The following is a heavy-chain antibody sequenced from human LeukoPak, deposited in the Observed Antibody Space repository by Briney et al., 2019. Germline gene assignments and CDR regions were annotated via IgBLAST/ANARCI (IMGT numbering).Heavy chain of an antibody. J-gene: IGHJ4*02. CDR1: GVSFSGYY. D-gene: IGHD2-15*01. CDR2: INHSGST. V-gene: IGHV4-34*01. CDR3: AREAKVVVVAAKEAYYFDY. Sequence: SSETLSLTCAVYGVSFSGYYWSWIRQPPGKGLEWIGEINHSGSTNYNPSLKSRVTISVDTSKNQFSLKLSSVIAADTAVYYCAREAKVVVVAAKEAYYFDYWGQGTLVTVSS.